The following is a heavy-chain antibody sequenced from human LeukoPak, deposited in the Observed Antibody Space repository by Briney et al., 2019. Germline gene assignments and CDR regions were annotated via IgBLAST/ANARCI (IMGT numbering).Heavy chain of an antibody. Sequence: SGTLSLTCAVSGGSISSSNWWSWVRQPPGKGLEWIGSIYHSGSTYYNPSLKSRVTISVDTSKNQFSLKLSSVTAADTAVYYCARSMVARHDAFDIWGQGTMVTVSS. CDR1: GGSISSSNW. D-gene: IGHD2-15*01. CDR2: IYHSGST. J-gene: IGHJ3*02. CDR3: ARSMVARHDAFDI. V-gene: IGHV4-4*02.